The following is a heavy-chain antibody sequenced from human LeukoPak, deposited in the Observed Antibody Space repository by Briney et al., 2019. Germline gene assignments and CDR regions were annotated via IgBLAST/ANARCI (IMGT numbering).Heavy chain of an antibody. CDR1: GGSISSYY. CDR3: ARGIAAAGPTGGY. J-gene: IGHJ4*02. V-gene: IGHV4-59*01. D-gene: IGHD6-13*01. Sequence: SETLSLTCTVSGGSISSYYWSWIRQPPGKGLEWIGYIYYSGSTNYNPSLKSRVTISVDTSKNQFTLKLSSVTAADTAVYYCARGIAAAGPTGGYWGQGTLVTVSS. CDR2: IYYSGST.